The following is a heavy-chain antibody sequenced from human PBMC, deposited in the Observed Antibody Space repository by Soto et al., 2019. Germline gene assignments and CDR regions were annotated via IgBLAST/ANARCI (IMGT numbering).Heavy chain of an antibody. CDR1: GGSFSGYY. CDR3: AREPYGCYFDY. CDR2: INHSGST. D-gene: IGHD3-10*01. J-gene: IGHJ4*02. Sequence: PSETLSLTCAVYGGSFSGYYWSWIRQPPGKGLEWIGEINHSGSTNYNPSLKSRVTISVDTSKNQFSLKLSSVTAADTAVYYCAREPYGCYFDYWGQGTLVTVSS. V-gene: IGHV4-34*01.